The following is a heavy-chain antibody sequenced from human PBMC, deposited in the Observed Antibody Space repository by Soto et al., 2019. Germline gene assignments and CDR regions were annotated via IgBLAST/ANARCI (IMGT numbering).Heavy chain of an antibody. Sequence: SETLSLTCAVYGGSFSGYYWSWIRQPPGKGLEWIGEINHSGSTNYNPSLKGRVTISVDTSKNQFSLKLSSVTAADTAVYYCARCRISSSCRYWGQGTLVTVSS. V-gene: IGHV4-34*01. J-gene: IGHJ4*02. D-gene: IGHD6-13*01. CDR1: GGSFSGYY. CDR3: ARCRISSSCRY. CDR2: INHSGST.